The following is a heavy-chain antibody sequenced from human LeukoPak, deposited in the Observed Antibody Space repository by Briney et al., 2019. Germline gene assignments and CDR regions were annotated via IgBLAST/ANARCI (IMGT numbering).Heavy chain of an antibody. D-gene: IGHD2-21*01. V-gene: IGHV3-21*01. CDR3: ARGAHSYFDY. J-gene: IGHJ4*02. Sequence: GGFLGLSCAASGFTFSSHSMNWVRQAPGKGLEWVSSISSSSSYIYYADSVKGRFTISRDNAKNSLYLQMNSLRAEDTAVYYCARGAHSYFDYWGQGTLVTVSS. CDR2: ISSSSSYI. CDR1: GFTFSSHS.